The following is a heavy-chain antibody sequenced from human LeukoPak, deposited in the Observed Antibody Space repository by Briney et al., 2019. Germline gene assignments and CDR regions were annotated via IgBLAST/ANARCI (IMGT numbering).Heavy chain of an antibody. V-gene: IGHV3-30-3*01. CDR1: GFTFSSYA. D-gene: IGHD3-22*01. CDR3: ARGFFYDSSGRHFDY. J-gene: IGHJ4*02. CDR2: ISYDGSNK. Sequence: GGSLRLSCAAPGFTFSSYAMHWVRQAPGKGLEWVAVISYDGSNKYYADSVKGRFTISRDNSKNTLYLQMNSLRAEDTAVYYCARGFFYDSSGRHFDYWGQGTLVTVSS.